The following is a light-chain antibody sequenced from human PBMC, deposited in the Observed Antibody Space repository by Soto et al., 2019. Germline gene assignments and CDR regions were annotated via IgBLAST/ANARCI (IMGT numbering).Light chain of an antibody. CDR2: DND. V-gene: IGLV1-51*01. Sequence: QSVLTQPPSVSAAPGQRVTISCSRSVSNIENNFFSWYQRLPGAAPKLLIYDNDKRPSGVPDRFSGSKSATSATLAITGLQTGDEADFYCGTWDSSLSTFVFGAGTKVTVL. CDR1: VSNIENNF. CDR3: GTWDSSLSTFV. J-gene: IGLJ1*01.